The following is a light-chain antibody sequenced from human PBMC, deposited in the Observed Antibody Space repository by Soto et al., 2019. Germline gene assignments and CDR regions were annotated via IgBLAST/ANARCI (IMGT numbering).Light chain of an antibody. CDR1: SSNIGAGYD. CDR2: GNS. CDR3: QSYDSSLSGVV. V-gene: IGLV1-40*01. Sequence: QSVLTQPPSVSGAPGQRVTISCTGSSSNIGAGYDVHWYKQLPGTAPKLLIDGNSNRPSGVPDRFSGSKSGTSASLAITGLQAEDGADYYCQSYDSSLSGVVFGGGTKLTVL. J-gene: IGLJ2*01.